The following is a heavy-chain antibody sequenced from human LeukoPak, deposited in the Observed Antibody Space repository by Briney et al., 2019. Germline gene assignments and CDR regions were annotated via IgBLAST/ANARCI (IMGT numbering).Heavy chain of an antibody. D-gene: IGHD6-13*01. CDR1: GFTFSSYG. CDR3: AKDHGSSDWYYFDY. J-gene: IGHJ4*02. Sequence: GGSLRLSCEASGFTFSSYGMHWVRQAPDKGLEWVAVISYDGSNTYYADSVKGRFTISRDKSKNTLYLQMNTLIADDTAVYYCAKDHGSSDWYYFDYWGQGTLVTVSS. V-gene: IGHV3-30*18. CDR2: ISYDGSNT.